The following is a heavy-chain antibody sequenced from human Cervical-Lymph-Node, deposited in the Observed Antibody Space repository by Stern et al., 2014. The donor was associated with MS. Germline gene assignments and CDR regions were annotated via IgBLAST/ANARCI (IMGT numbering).Heavy chain of an antibody. CDR2: IIPIFGTA. CDR3: ARGPSRPYCGGDCSSHYPPPEY. V-gene: IGHV1-69*06. J-gene: IGHJ4*02. CDR1: GGTFSSYA. Sequence: QVQLVQSGAEVKKPGSSVKVSCKASGGTFSSYAISWVRQAPGQGLEWMGGIIPIFGTANYAQKFQGRVTITADKSTSTAYMELSSLRSEDTAVYYCARGPSRPYCGGDCSSHYPPPEYWGQGTLVTVSS. D-gene: IGHD2-21*02.